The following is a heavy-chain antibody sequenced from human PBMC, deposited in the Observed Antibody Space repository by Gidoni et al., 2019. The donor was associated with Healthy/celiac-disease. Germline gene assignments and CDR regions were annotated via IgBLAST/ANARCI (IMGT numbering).Heavy chain of an antibody. J-gene: IGHJ4*02. D-gene: IGHD2-2*01. CDR3: AKEAHADAGANILHFDY. Sequence: EVQLLESGGGLVQPGGSLSLFCAASRFTFSTYAMRWVRQAPGKGLEWVSAISGSGGSKYNADSVKGRFTISRDNSKNTLYLQMNSLRAEDTAVYYCAKEAHADAGANILHFDYWGQGTLVTVSA. V-gene: IGHV3-23*01. CDR2: ISGSGGSK. CDR1: RFTFSTYA.